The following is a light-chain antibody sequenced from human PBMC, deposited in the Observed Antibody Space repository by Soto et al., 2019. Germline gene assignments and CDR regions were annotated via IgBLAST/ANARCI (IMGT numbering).Light chain of an antibody. V-gene: IGKV3-15*01. CDR3: QQYNNWPPMA. Sequence: EIVMTQSPATLSVSPGERATLSCRARQSVSSNLAWYQQKPGQAPRLLIYGASTRAPGIPARFSGSGSGTEFTLTISSLQSEDFAVYYCQQYNNWPPMAFGQGTKVEIK. CDR2: GAS. J-gene: IGKJ1*01. CDR1: QSVSSN.